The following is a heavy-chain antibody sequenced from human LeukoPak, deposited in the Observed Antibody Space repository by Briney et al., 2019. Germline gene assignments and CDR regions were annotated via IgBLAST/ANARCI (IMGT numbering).Heavy chain of an antibody. CDR1: GYRFTRSY. CDR3: AIGPSHYYLDF. V-gene: IGHV1-2*02. Sequence: ASVKVSCKASGYRFTRSYMHWVRPAPGQGLEWMGWINPDSGATNYAQKFQGRITFTRDTSVTTAYLEVSNLRSDDTALFYCAIGPSHYYLDFWGQGTLVAVSS. J-gene: IGHJ4*02. CDR2: INPDSGAT.